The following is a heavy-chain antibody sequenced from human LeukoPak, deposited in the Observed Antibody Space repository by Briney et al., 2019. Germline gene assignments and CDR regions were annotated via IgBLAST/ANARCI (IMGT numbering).Heavy chain of an antibody. J-gene: IGHJ4*02. CDR3: AKDRGYCSGGSCATIVYYFDY. D-gene: IGHD2-15*01. CDR1: GFTFSTYS. Sequence: GGSLRLSCAASGFTFSTYSMNWVRQAPGKGLEWVAVISYDGSNKYYADSVKGRFTISRDNSKNTLYLQMNSLRAEDTAVYYCAKDRGYCSGGSCATIVYYFDYWGQGPLVTVSS. V-gene: IGHV3-30*18. CDR2: ISYDGSNK.